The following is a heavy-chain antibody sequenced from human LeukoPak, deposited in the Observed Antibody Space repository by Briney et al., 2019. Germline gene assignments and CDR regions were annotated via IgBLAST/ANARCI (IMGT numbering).Heavy chain of an antibody. Sequence: SQTLSLTCTVSGGSLTIGHYYWTWIRQHPGKGLEWIGYIHPSGITDYNPSLQSRVAMSLDTSQNQFSLKLTSVTAADTAIYYCARGQDAFKTGYWGQGTLVTVSS. CDR1: GGSLTIGHYY. J-gene: IGHJ4*02. CDR2: IHPSGIT. D-gene: IGHD5-24*01. CDR3: ARGQDAFKTGY. V-gene: IGHV4-31*03.